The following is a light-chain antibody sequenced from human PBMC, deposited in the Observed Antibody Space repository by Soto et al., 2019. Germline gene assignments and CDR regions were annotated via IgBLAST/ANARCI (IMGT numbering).Light chain of an antibody. V-gene: IGKV3-15*01. Sequence: EIVMRQSPATLSVSPGERATLSCRASQSVSSNVAWYQQKPGQAPRLLMYGASTRATGIPARFSGSGSGTEFTLVISSLQSEDIAVYYCQDYNDWPTWTFGQGTKVDIK. J-gene: IGKJ1*01. CDR1: QSVSSN. CDR3: QDYNDWPTWT. CDR2: GAS.